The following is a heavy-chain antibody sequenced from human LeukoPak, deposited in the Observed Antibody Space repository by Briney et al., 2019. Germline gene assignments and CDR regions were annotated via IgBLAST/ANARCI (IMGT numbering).Heavy chain of an antibody. CDR2: IWYDGSNK. V-gene: IGHV3-33*08. J-gene: IGHJ2*01. CDR1: GFTFSRYG. D-gene: IGHD3-3*01. CDR3: ARDILGDRSRGQDWYFDL. Sequence: QPGGSLRLSCAASGFTFSRYGMHWVRQAPGKGLEWVALIWYDGSNKYYADSVKGRFTISRDGSKNTLFLQMNSLRAEDTAVYYCARDILGDRSRGQDWYFDLWGRGTLVTVSS.